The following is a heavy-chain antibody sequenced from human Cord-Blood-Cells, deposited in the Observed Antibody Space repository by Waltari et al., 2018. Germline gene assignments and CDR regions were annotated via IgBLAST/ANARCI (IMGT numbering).Heavy chain of an antibody. CDR3: ARGTYCSSTSCYGPSFDY. CDR2: ISYDGSNK. D-gene: IGHD2-2*01. J-gene: IGHJ4*02. Sequence: QVQLVESGGGVVQPGRSLRLSCAASGFTFSSYAMHWVRQAPGKGLEWVAVISYDGSNKHYADSVKGRFTSSRDNSKNTLYLQMNSLRAEDTAVYYCARGTYCSSTSCYGPSFDYWGQGTLVTVSS. CDR1: GFTFSSYA. V-gene: IGHV3-30-3*01.